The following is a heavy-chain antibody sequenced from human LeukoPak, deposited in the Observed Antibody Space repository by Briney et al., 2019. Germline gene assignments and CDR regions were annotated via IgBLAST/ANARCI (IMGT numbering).Heavy chain of an antibody. V-gene: IGHV3-20*04. D-gene: IGHD2-15*01. CDR1: GFTFDDYG. J-gene: IGHJ4*02. Sequence: GGSLRLSCAASGFTFDDYGMSWVRQAPGKGLEWVSGINWNGGRTGYADSVKGRFTISRDNSKNTLYLQMNSLRAEDTAVYYCARDPGCSAISCYQDYWGQGTVVIVSS. CDR2: INWNGGRT. CDR3: ARDPGCSAISCYQDY.